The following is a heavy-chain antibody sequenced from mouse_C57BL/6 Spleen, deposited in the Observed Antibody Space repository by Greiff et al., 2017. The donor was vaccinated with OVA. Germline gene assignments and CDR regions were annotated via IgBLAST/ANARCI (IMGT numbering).Heavy chain of an antibody. CDR1: GYTFTDYY. CDR3: ARWDYYGSSYVAY. J-gene: IGHJ3*01. V-gene: IGHV1-76*01. D-gene: IGHD1-1*01. CDR2: IYPGSGNT. Sequence: QVQLQQSGAELVRPGASAKLSCKASGYTFTDYYINWVKQRPGQGLEWIARIYPGSGNTYYNEKFKGKATLTAEKSSSTAYMQLSSLTSEDSAVYFCARWDYYGSSYVAYWGQGTLVTVSA.